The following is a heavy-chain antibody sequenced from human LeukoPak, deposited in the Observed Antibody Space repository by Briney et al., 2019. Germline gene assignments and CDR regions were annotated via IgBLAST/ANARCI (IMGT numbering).Heavy chain of an antibody. Sequence: PGGSLRLSCAASGVTFSHYWMSWVRQAPGKGREWVANIKPDGSDKYYIDSVKGRFTISRDNAKNTLYLQMDSLRAEDTAVYYCAREDMWAFDMWGQGTMVTVSS. CDR2: IKPDGSDK. J-gene: IGHJ3*02. CDR3: AREDMWAFDM. CDR1: GVTFSHYW. D-gene: IGHD2-15*01. V-gene: IGHV3-7*01.